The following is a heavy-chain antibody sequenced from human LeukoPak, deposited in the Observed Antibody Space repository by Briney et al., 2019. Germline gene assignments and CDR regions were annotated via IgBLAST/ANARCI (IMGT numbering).Heavy chain of an antibody. CDR1: GFSFSSYW. V-gene: IGHV3-74*01. CDR3: ARAYGGNFDALDI. Sequence: PGGSLRLSCAASGFSFSSYWMHWVRQAPGKGLVWVSRINTGGSSTNYADSVKGRFTISRDNAENTLYLQMNSLRAEDTAVYYCARAYGGNFDALDIWGHGTMVTVSS. CDR2: INTGGSST. J-gene: IGHJ3*02. D-gene: IGHD1-26*01.